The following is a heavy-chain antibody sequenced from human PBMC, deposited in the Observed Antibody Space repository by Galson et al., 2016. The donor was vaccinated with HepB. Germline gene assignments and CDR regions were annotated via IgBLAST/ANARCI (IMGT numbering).Heavy chain of an antibody. Sequence: SVKVSCKASGYTFTSHHIHWVRQAPGQGLDWMGIINPSGGSTNYAQKFQGRVTMTRDKSTSTVYMELSSLRSEDTAVYYCARDLLGDYWGQGTLVTVSS. CDR2: INPSGGST. J-gene: IGHJ4*02. V-gene: IGHV1-46*01. CDR3: ARDLLGDY. D-gene: IGHD1-26*01. CDR1: GYTFTSHH.